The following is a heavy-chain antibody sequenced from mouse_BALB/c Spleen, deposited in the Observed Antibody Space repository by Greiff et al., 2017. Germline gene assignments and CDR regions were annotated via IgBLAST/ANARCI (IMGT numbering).Heavy chain of an antibody. J-gene: IGHJ1*01. V-gene: IGHV2-6-7*01. CDR1: GFSLTGYG. Sequence: QVQLKESGPGLVAPSQSLSITCTVSGFSLTGYGVNWVRQPPGKGLEWLGMIWGDGSTDYNSAFISRLSISKDNSKSQVFFKMNSLQANDTAIYYCARESSYDWYFDVWGAGTTVTVSS. CDR2: IWGDGST. D-gene: IGHD1-1*01. CDR3: ARESSYDWYFDV.